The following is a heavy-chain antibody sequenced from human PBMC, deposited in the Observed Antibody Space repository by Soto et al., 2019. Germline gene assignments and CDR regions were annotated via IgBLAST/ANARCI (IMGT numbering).Heavy chain of an antibody. V-gene: IGHV5-10-1*01. J-gene: IGHJ3*02. CDR2: IDPHDSYT. CDR1: GYPFPTYW. D-gene: IGHD2-2*03. CDR3: ARHGFYGFDI. Sequence: PGESLKISCEGSGYPFPTYWITWVRQMPGKGLEWMGRIDPHDSYTTYGPSFQGHVSISIDKSIRTAYLQWSSLKASDTAIYYCARHGFYGFDIWGRGPMVTVSS.